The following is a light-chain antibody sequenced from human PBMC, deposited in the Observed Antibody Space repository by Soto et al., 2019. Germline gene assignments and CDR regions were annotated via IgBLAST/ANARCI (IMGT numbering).Light chain of an antibody. CDR2: KAS. J-gene: IGKJ1*01. V-gene: IGKV1-5*03. CDR1: QSISSS. CDR3: QQYNRYSRT. Sequence: DHQMTQSHSTLSASVGDRVTITCRASQSISSSLAWYQQKPGKAPKLLIYKASSLESGVPSRFSGSGSGTEFTLTITSLQPDDFATYYCQQYNRYSRTVGQVIMVDIK.